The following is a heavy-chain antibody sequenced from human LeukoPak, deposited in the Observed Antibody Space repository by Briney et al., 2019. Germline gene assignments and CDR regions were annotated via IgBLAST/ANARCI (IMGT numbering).Heavy chain of an antibody. J-gene: IGHJ4*02. CDR3: ARNRNHPDGGSSFDFDY. D-gene: IGHD4-23*01. CDR1: GFTFSSYG. Sequence: PGGSLRLSCAASGFTFSSYGMHWVRQAPGKGLEWVAVIWYDGNNKYYADSVKGRFTISRDNSKNTLYLQMNSLRDEDTAIYFCARNRNHPDGGSSFDFDYWGQGTLVTVSS. V-gene: IGHV3-33*01. CDR2: IWYDGNNK.